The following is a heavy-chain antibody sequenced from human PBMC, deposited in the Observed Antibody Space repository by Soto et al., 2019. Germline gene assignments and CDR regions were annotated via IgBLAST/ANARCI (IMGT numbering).Heavy chain of an antibody. CDR1: GFTFSSYT. D-gene: IGHD3-22*01. CDR3: AKMGFSIGRSHFDC. CDR2: ISSSGGDT. Sequence: GGSLSLSCAASGFTFSSYTMSWVRQAPGKGLEWVSTISSSGGDTDYIDSVEGRFTISRDNSKNTLYLQMNSLRAEDTALYYCAKMGFSIGRSHFDCRGQGTLVTVSS. V-gene: IGHV3-23*01. J-gene: IGHJ4*02.